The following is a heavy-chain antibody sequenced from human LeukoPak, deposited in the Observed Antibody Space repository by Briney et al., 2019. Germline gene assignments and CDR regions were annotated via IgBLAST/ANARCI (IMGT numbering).Heavy chain of an antibody. CDR1: GYNFAGYW. V-gene: IGHV5-51*01. D-gene: IGHD3-16*01. J-gene: IGHJ4*02. CDR3: ARLPGLGEPFDS. CDR2: IYPGDSDT. Sequence: GESLKISCKGSGYNFAGYWIVWVRQTPGKGLEWMGIIYPGDSDTRYSPSFQGQVTISADMPTSTAYLQWTSLEASDTAMYYSARLPGLGEPFDSWGQGTLVTVSS.